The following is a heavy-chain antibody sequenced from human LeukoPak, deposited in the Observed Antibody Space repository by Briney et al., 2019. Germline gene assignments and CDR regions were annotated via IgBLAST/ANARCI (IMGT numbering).Heavy chain of an antibody. CDR3: ARRSTSSGWYYYYGMDV. J-gene: IGHJ6*02. CDR2: MNPNSGNT. CDR1: GYTFTSYD. D-gene: IGHD6-19*01. V-gene: IGHV1-8*01. Sequence: ASVKVSCKASGYTFTSYDINWVRQATGQGLEWMGCMNPNSGNTGYAQKFQGRVTMTRNTSISTAYMELSSLRSEDTAVYYCARRSTSSGWYYYYGMDVWGQGTTVTVSS.